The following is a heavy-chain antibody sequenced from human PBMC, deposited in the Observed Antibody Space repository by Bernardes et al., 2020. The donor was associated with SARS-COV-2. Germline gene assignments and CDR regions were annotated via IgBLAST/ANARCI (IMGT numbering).Heavy chain of an antibody. J-gene: IGHJ6*02. Sequence: GGSLRLSCAASGFTLTSYAMSWVRQAPGKGLEWVSTISDSGTNQFYRDSVKGRFTISRDTSKNTLFLQMNSLRAEDTATYYCAKDRIVPPGTGNGMDAWGQGTTVTVAS. CDR1: GFTLTSYA. D-gene: IGHD2-2*01. CDR2: ISDSGTNQ. CDR3: AKDRIVPPGTGNGMDA. V-gene: IGHV3-23*01.